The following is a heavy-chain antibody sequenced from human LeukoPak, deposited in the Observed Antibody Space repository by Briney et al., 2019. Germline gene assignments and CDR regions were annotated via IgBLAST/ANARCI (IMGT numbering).Heavy chain of an antibody. V-gene: IGHV4-59*01. CDR1: GGSFSGYY. CDR3: ARGQVLGDY. CDR2: IYYSGST. D-gene: IGHD7-27*01. Sequence: SETLSLTCAVYGGSFSGYYWSWIRQPPGKGLEWIGYIYYSGSTNYNPSLKSRVTISVDTSKNQFSLKLRSVTAADTAVYYCARGQVLGDYWGQGTLVTVSS. J-gene: IGHJ4*02.